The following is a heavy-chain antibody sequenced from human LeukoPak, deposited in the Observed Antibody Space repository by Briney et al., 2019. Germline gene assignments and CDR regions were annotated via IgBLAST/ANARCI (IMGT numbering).Heavy chain of an antibody. CDR2: INYSGRT. J-gene: IGHJ3*02. CDR3: AGLQHIVVLTATRGDFDI. V-gene: IGHV4-59*01. Sequence: SETLSLTCTVSGGSISNYYWSWLRQPPGKGLEWIGYINYSGRTNYNPSLKSRVTMSLDTSKDQFSLKLNSLTAADTAVYYCAGLQHIVVLTATRGDFDIWGQGRLVTVSS. CDR1: GGSISNYY. D-gene: IGHD2-21*02.